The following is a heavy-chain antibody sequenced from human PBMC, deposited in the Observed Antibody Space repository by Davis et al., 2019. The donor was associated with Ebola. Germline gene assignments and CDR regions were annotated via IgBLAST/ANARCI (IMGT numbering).Heavy chain of an antibody. D-gene: IGHD4-11*01. V-gene: IGHV4-34*01. CDR1: GGSISSYY. J-gene: IGHJ4*02. CDR2: INHSGST. Sequence: MPGGSLRLSCTVSGGSISSYYWSWIRQTPGKGLEWIGEINHSGSTNYNPSLKSRVTISVDTSKNQFSLKLSSVTAADTAVYYCARIKGLHRWNYFDYWGQGTLVTVSS. CDR3: ARIKGLHRWNYFDY.